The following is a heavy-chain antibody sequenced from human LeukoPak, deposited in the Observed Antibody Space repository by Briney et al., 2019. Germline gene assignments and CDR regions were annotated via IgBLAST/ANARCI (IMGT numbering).Heavy chain of an antibody. V-gene: IGHV4-39*07. D-gene: IGHD3-22*01. Sequence: SETLSLTCSVSGGSISSSSFYWGWIRQPPGKGLEWIGSISYTGSTYYNPSLKSRVTISVDTSKNQFSLRLNSVTASDTAVYYCARAGSGYSFDYWGQGTLVTVSS. CDR3: ARAGSGYSFDY. CDR2: ISYTGST. CDR1: GGSISSSSFY. J-gene: IGHJ4*02.